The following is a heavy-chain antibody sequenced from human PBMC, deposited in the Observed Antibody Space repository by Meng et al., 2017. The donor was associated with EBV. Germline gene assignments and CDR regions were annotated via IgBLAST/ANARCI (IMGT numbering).Heavy chain of an antibody. J-gene: IGHJ4*02. Sequence: VEVVESGAGVKKPGSSVKVSCKTSGGPFRNYAISWVRQAPGQGLEWLGGFLPTLGAPNYAQKFHGRVSITADESTSTHYMDLSSLRSEDTAVYYCASESGRGYTPDYWGQGTLVTVSS. CDR3: ASESGRGYTPDY. D-gene: IGHD3-10*01. CDR1: GGPFRNYA. CDR2: FLPTLGAP. V-gene: IGHV1-69*01.